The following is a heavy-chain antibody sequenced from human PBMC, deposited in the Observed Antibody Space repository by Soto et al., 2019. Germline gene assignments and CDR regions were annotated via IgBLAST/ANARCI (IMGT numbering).Heavy chain of an antibody. J-gene: IGHJ5*02. Sequence: ASVKVSCKASGYTFTSYGISWVRQAPGQGLEWMGWISAYNGNTNYAQKLQGRVTMTTDTSTSTAYMELRSLRSDDTAVYYCAREGIYDYIWGSYQTQFDPWGQGTLVTVSS. CDR3: AREGIYDYIWGSYQTQFDP. D-gene: IGHD3-16*02. V-gene: IGHV1-18*01. CDR1: GYTFTSYG. CDR2: ISAYNGNT.